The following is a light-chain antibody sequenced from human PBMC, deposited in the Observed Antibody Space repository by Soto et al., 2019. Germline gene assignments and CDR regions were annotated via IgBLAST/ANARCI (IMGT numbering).Light chain of an antibody. Sequence: DIVMTQTPLSSPVTLGQPASISCRSSQSLVHVDGKTYLSWLQQRPGQPPRLLIYEISNRFSGVPDRFSGSGAGTDFTLRISRVEAEDVGVYYCMQATQFPLSFGGGTRVEIK. V-gene: IGKV2-24*01. J-gene: IGKJ4*01. CDR1: QSLVHVDGKTY. CDR2: EIS. CDR3: MQATQFPLS.